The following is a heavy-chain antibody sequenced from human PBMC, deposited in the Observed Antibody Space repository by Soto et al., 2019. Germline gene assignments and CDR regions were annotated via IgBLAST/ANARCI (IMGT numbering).Heavy chain of an antibody. V-gene: IGHV1-18*01. D-gene: IGHD3-3*01. CDR3: ANTRINDFWSCYYETSYYYYGMDV. J-gene: IGHJ6*02. Sequence: ASVKVSCKASGYTFTSYGISWVRQAPGQGLEWMGWISAYNGNTNYAQKLQGRVTMTTDTSTRTAYMELRSLRSDDTAVYYCANTRINDFWSCYYETSYYYYGMDVWGQGTTVTVSS. CDR1: GYTFTSYG. CDR2: ISAYNGNT.